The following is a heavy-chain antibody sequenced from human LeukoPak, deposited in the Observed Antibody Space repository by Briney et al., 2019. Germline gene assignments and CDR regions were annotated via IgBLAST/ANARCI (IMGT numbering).Heavy chain of an antibody. CDR3: ARDSERPPYYYYYMDV. J-gene: IGHJ6*03. V-gene: IGHV4-4*07. D-gene: IGHD3-10*01. CDR2: IYNIGST. CDR1: GGSISSYH. Sequence: SETLSLTCNVSGGSISSYHWSWIRQPAGKGLEWVGRIYNIGSTNYNPSLKSRVFISVDKSKDLLSLKLISVTAADTAVYFCARDSERPPYYYYYMDVWGRGTTVTVSS.